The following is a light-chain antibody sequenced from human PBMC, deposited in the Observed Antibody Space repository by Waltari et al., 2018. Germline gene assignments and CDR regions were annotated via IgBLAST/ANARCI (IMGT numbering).Light chain of an antibody. J-gene: IGLJ1*01. V-gene: IGLV3-25*03. CDR3: QSADSSGTYYV. CDR2: KDE. CDR1: ALPTEY. Sequence: SYERTQSPSQSVSQGQTATITSSGDALPTEYVYGYQQKPGQAPVLIIYKDEERPPGIPERFSGSSSGTTATLTISGVQAEDEADYYCQSADSSGTYYVFAAGTKVTVL.